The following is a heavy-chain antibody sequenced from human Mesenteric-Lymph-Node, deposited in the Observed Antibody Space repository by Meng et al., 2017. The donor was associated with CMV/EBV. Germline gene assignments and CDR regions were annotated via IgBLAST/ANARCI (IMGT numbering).Heavy chain of an antibody. CDR2: ISSRSEYI. J-gene: IGHJ4*02. CDR3: ARDYCSGINCAIDY. V-gene: IGHV3-21*04. D-gene: IGHD2-15*01. CDR1: GLPFSTYS. Sequence: ASGLPFSTYSMNWVRQAPGKGLEWVSSISSRSEYIYYADSVKGRFTISRDNAKNSLSLQMNSLRAEDTAVYYCARDYCSGINCAIDYWGQGTLVTVSS.